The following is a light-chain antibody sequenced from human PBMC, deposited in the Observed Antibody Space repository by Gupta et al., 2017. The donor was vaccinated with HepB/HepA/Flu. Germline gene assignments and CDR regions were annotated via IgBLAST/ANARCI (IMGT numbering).Light chain of an antibody. Sequence: QSALTQSASVSGSPGQSIPISCTGASSDVGSSNLVSWYQQRPGNAPKLLIYEVSKRPSGVSSRFSGSKSGNTASLTISGLQAEDEAGYYCCSYAGTTTYVLFGGGTKLTVL. CDR3: CSYAGTTTYVL. V-gene: IGLV2-23*02. CDR2: EVS. CDR1: SSDVGSSNL. J-gene: IGLJ2*01.